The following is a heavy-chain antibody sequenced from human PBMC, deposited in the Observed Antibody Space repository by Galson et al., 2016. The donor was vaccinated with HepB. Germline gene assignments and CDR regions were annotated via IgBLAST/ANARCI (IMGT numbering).Heavy chain of an antibody. CDR2: IKGDSGYT. Sequence: SLRLSSAAAGFTSSDDAMYWVRQAPGKRLEWVTIIKGDSGYTQYAASVRGRFTTSRDTSKNTLFLKMNSLSVEDTAVYYFTKDPGSNGPSPEHSHMDAWGKGTTVTVSS. V-gene: IGHV3-23*01. CDR3: TKDPGSNGPSPEHSHMDA. D-gene: IGHD2-8*01. CDR1: GFTSSDDA. J-gene: IGHJ6*03.